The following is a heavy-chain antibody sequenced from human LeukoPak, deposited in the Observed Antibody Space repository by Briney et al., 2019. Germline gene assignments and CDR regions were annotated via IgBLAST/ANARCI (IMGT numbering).Heavy chain of an antibody. V-gene: IGHV4-59*08. D-gene: IGHD2-2*01. CDR2: VHYSGGS. Sequence: SETLSLTCSVSGGSISTFYWSWIRQPPGKGLEWIGYVHYSGGSAYIPSLKSRVTMSVDTSKNQFSLSLTSVIAADTALYYCARWYCSNNLCFHMDVWGKGTTVTVSS. J-gene: IGHJ6*03. CDR1: GGSISTFY. CDR3: ARWYCSNNLCFHMDV.